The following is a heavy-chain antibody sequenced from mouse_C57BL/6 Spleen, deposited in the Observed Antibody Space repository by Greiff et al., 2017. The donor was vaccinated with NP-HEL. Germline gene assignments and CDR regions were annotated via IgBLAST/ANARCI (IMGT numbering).Heavy chain of an antibody. CDR2: IYPGDGDT. Sequence: QVQLQQSGPELVKPGASVKISCKASGYAFSSSWMNWVKQRPGKGLEWIGRIYPGDGDTNYNGKFKGKATLTADKSSSPAYMQLSSLTSEDSAVYVCARGGGYYYGRAYWGQGTPLTVSS. J-gene: IGHJ2*01. CDR1: GYAFSSSW. D-gene: IGHD1-1*01. CDR3: ARGGGYYYGRAY. V-gene: IGHV1-82*01.